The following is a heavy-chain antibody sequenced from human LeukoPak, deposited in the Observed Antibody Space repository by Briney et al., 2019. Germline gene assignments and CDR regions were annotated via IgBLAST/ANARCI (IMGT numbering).Heavy chain of an antibody. CDR3: ARGASGWYYPDY. Sequence: GGSLRLSCAASGFTFSSYSMNWVRQAPGKGLEWVANIRQDGTEKHYVDSVEGRFTISRDNAKNSLYLQMNSLIVEDTAVYYCARGASGWYYPDYWGQGTLVTVSS. CDR1: GFTFSSYS. V-gene: IGHV3-7*01. J-gene: IGHJ4*02. CDR2: IRQDGTEK. D-gene: IGHD6-19*01.